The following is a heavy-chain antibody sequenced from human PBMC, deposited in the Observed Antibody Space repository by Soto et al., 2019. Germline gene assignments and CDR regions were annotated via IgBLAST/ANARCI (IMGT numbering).Heavy chain of an antibody. CDR1: GFTFKSYC. CDR2: ISHDGSKT. CDR3: AKDTYYDSSSGYYVFDS. D-gene: IGHD3-22*01. Sequence: PGESLKISCAASGFTFKSYCIHWVRQAPGKGLEWVAVISHDGSKTNYADYVKGRVTISRDNSKDTVYLQMNSLRAEDTAVYYCAKDTYYDSSSGYYVFDSWGQGTLVTVSS. J-gene: IGHJ4*02. V-gene: IGHV3-30*18.